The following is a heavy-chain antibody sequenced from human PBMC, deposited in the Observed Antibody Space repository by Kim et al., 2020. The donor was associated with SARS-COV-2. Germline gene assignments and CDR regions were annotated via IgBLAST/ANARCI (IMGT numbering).Heavy chain of an antibody. J-gene: IGHJ4*02. V-gene: IGHV3-33*06. Sequence: YNEDSVKGRFTIPRNNSQNTVYLQRNSLGVEDTAVYYCAKGGGYSSGLFANWGQGSLVTVSS. D-gene: IGHD5-18*01. CDR3: AKGGGYSSGLFAN.